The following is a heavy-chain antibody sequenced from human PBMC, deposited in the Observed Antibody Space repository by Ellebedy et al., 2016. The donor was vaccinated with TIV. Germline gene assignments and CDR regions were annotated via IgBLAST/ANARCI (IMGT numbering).Heavy chain of an antibody. CDR1: GLTFSSYA. J-gene: IGHJ4*02. V-gene: IGHV3-23*01. Sequence: GGSLRLXXAASGLTFSSYAMSWVRQAPGKGLEWVSAISGSGGSTYYADSVKGRFTISRDNSKNTLYLQMNSLRAEDTAVYYCAKGGQWLDFDYWGQGTLVTVSS. CDR2: ISGSGGST. D-gene: IGHD6-19*01. CDR3: AKGGQWLDFDY.